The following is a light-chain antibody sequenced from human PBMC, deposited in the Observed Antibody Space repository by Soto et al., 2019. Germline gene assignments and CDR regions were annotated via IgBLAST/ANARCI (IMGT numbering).Light chain of an antibody. J-gene: IGKJ1*01. CDR1: QSISSW. CDR3: QHYNSYPTWT. V-gene: IGKV1-5*01. Sequence: DIQMTQSPSTLSASVGDRVTITCRASQSISSWLAWYQQKPGKAPKLLVYDASSLESGVPSRFSGSGSGTEFTLTISSLQPDDFATYYCQHYNSYPTWTFGQGTKVEIK. CDR2: DAS.